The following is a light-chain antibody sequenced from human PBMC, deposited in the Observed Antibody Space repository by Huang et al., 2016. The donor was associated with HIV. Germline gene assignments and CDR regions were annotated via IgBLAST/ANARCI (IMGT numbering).Light chain of an antibody. CDR3: QQYNNWPPWT. J-gene: IGKJ1*01. Sequence: EVVMTQSPVTLSVSPGERATLSCRASQSVNNKLAWFQQKPGQAPRLLIHDASIRATGIPDRFSCSGSGTDFTLTISSLQSEDFAVYYCQQYNNWPPWTFGQGTKVEIK. CDR2: DAS. V-gene: IGKV3-15*01. CDR1: QSVNNK.